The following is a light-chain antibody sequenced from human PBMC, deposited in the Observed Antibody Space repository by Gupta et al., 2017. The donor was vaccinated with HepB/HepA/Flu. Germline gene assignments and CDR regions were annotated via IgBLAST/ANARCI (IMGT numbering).Light chain of an antibody. CDR3: QTWGTGIDVV. V-gene: IGLV4-69*01. J-gene: IGLJ2*01. Sequence: QLVLTQSPSASASLGASVKLTCTLSSGHSSYAIAWHQQQPEEGPRYLMKLNSDGSHRKGERIPDRFSGSSSGAERYLTISSLQSEDEAEYYCQTWGTGIDVVFGGGTKLTVL. CDR1: SGHSSYA. CDR2: LNSDGSH.